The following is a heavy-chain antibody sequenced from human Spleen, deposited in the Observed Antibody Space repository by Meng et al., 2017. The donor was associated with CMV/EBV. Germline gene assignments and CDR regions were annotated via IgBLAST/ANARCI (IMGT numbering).Heavy chain of an antibody. V-gene: IGHV3-21*01. CDR2: ISSSSSYI. CDR3: ARAGGSGSYYDY. D-gene: IGHD1-26*01. Sequence: GESLKISCAASGFTFSSYSMNWVRQAPGKGLEWVSSISSSSSYIYYADSVKGGFTISRDNAKNSLYLQMNSLRAEDTAVYYCARAGGSGSYYDYWGQGTLVTVSS. CDR1: GFTFSSYS. J-gene: IGHJ4*02.